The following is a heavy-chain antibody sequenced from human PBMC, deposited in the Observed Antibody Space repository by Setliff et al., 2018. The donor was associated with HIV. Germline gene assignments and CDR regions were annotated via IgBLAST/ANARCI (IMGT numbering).Heavy chain of an antibody. V-gene: IGHV1-69-2*01. J-gene: IGHJ3*02. Sequence: SCKASGYTFTNYNIHWVQQAPGKGLQWMGRIDPKNGKTIYAEKFQGRVTIIADTSIDTTYMELSSLRSEDTAIYYCAAEGNIFDIWGQGTMVTVSS. CDR3: AAEGNIFDI. CDR2: IDPKNGKT. CDR1: GYTFTNYN.